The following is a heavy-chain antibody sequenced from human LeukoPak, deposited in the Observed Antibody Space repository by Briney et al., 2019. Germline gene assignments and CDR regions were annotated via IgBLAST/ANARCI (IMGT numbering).Heavy chain of an antibody. CDR2: IIPIFGTA. Sequence: SVKDSCKASGGTFSSYAISWVRQAPGQGLGWMGGIIPIFGTANYAQKFQGRVTITTDESTSTAYMELSSLRSEDTAVYYCARGLAVGGYVHWGQGTLVTVSS. J-gene: IGHJ4*02. CDR1: GGTFSSYA. V-gene: IGHV1-69*05. D-gene: IGHD5-12*01. CDR3: ARGLAVGGYVH.